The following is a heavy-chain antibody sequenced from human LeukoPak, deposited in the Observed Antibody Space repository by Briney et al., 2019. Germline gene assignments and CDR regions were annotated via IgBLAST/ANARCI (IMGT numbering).Heavy chain of an antibody. CDR3: ARGGCSGGSCYSV. D-gene: IGHD2-15*01. V-gene: IGHV4-34*01. Sequence: SETLSLTCAVYGGSFSGYYWSWIRQPPGEGLEWIGEINHNGSTNYNPSLKSRVTISVDTSKNQFSLKLSSVTAADTAVYYCARGGCSGGSCYSVWGQGTLVTVSS. CDR1: GGSFSGYY. J-gene: IGHJ4*02. CDR2: INHNGST.